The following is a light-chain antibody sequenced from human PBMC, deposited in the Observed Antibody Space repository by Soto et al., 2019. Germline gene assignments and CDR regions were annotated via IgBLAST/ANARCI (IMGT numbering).Light chain of an antibody. CDR2: EVS. V-gene: IGLV2-23*02. CDR3: CSYAGSSTHVL. J-gene: IGLJ2*01. CDR1: SSDVGSYDL. Sequence: QSALTQPASVSGSPGQSITISCTGTSSDVGSYDLVSWYQQHPDKAPKLMIYEVSKRPSGVSNRFSGSKSGNTASLTISGLQAEDEADYYCCSYAGSSTHVLFGGGTQLTVL.